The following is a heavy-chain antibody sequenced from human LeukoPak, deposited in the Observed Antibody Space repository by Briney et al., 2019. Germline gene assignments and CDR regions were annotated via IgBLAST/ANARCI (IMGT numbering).Heavy chain of an antibody. V-gene: IGHV4-38-2*01. CDR2: IYHSGSN. J-gene: IGHJ4*02. CDR1: GYYISSGYY. Sequence: PSETLSLPCAVSGYYISSGYYWGWIRQPPGKGLVWIGSIYHSGSNYYSPSLKRRVTISVDTSKNQFSLKLSSVTAADTAVYYCARVKGSGSYPGHYFDYWGQGTLVTVSS. D-gene: IGHD3-10*01. CDR3: ARVKGSGSYPGHYFDY.